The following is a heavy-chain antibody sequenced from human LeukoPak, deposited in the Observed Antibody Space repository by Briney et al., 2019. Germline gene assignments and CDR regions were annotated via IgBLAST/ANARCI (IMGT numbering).Heavy chain of an antibody. Sequence: PGGSLRLSCAASGFTLSSYSMNWVRQAPGKGLEWVSSINTSSSYICYVDSLKGRFTNSRDNAKNSLYLQMNSLRAEDTAVYYCARDDSSTSCWGQGTLVTVSS. V-gene: IGHV3-21*01. D-gene: IGHD2-2*01. CDR1: GFTLSSYS. CDR3: ARDDSSTSC. CDR2: INTSSSYI. J-gene: IGHJ4*02.